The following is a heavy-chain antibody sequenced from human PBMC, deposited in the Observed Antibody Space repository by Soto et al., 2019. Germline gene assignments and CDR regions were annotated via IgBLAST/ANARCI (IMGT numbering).Heavy chain of an antibody. Sequence: QVQLQESGPGLVKPSQTLSLTCTVSGGSISSGDYYWSWIRQHPGKGLEWIGYIYYSGSTYYNPSLKSRVTXSXEPXKNQFSLKLSSVTAADTAVYYCARWWSGSRQGFDPWGQGTLVTVSS. CDR2: IYYSGST. J-gene: IGHJ5*02. V-gene: IGHV4-31*03. CDR1: GGSISSGDYY. CDR3: ARWWSGSRQGFDP. D-gene: IGHD3-3*01.